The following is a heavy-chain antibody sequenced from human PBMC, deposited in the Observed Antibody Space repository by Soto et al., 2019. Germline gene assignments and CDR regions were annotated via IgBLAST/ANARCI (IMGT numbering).Heavy chain of an antibody. D-gene: IGHD3-3*01. CDR2: IYYSGST. Sequence: PSETLSLTCTVSGGSISSYYWSWIRQPPGKGLEWIGYIYYSGSTNYNPSLKSRVTISVDTSKNQFSLMLSSVIAADTSLYYCARGPYDFWSGYYFDYWGQGTLVTVSS. V-gene: IGHV4-59*01. CDR1: GGSISSYY. CDR3: ARGPYDFWSGYYFDY. J-gene: IGHJ4*02.